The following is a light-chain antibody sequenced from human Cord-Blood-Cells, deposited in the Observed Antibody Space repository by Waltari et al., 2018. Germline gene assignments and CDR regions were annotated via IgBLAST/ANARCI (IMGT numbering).Light chain of an antibody. CDR1: QSVSSN. V-gene: IGKV3-15*01. Sequence: DIVMTQSPATLSVSPGERATLSCRASQSVSSNLAWYQQKPGQAPSLLLYGASTRATGIPARFSGSGSGTEFTLTISSLQSEDFAVYYCQQYNNWPPLTFGGGTKVEIK. CDR2: GAS. J-gene: IGKJ4*01. CDR3: QQYNNWPPLT.